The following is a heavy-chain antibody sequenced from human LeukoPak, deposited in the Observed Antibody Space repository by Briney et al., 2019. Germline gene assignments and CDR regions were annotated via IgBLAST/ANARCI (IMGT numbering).Heavy chain of an antibody. D-gene: IGHD2-15*01. Sequence: SETLSLTCTVSGGSISSYYWSWIRQPPGKGLEGIGYIYYSGSTNYNPSLKSRVTISVDTSKNQFSLKLSSVTAADTAVYYCARLTRSGHADYWGQGTLVTVSS. CDR1: GGSISSYY. J-gene: IGHJ4*02. V-gene: IGHV4-59*08. CDR2: IYYSGST. CDR3: ARLTRSGHADY.